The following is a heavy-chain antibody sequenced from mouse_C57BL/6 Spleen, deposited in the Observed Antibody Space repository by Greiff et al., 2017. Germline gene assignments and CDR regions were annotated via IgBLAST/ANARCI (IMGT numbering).Heavy chain of an antibody. J-gene: IGHJ3*01. Sequence: VQLQQSGPELVKPGASVKISCKASGYSFTDYNMNWVKQSNGKSLEWIGVINPNYGTTSYNQKFKGKATLTVNQSSSTAYMQLNSLTSEDSAVYYCARGGVYGSEPYFAYWGQGTLVTVSA. V-gene: IGHV1-39*01. CDR3: ARGGVYGSEPYFAY. CDR1: GYSFTDYN. D-gene: IGHD1-1*01. CDR2: INPNYGTT.